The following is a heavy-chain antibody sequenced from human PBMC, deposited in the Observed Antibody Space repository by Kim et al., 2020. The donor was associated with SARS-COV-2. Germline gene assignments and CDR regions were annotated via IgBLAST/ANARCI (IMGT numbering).Heavy chain of an antibody. Sequence: GGSLRLSCAASGFTFSSYAMTWVRQAPGKGLEWVSITYSAGSTTDYAGSVKGRFTISRDNSKNTLYLQMNSLGAEDTATYYCAKGYRNLDFWGQGTLVTVSS. CDR3: AKGYRNLDF. CDR1: GFTFSSYA. J-gene: IGHJ4*02. V-gene: IGHV3-23*03. D-gene: IGHD4-4*01. CDR2: TYSAGSTT.